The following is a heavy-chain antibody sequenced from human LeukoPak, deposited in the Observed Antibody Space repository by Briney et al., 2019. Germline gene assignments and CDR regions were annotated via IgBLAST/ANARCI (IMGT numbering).Heavy chain of an antibody. CDR2: IYYSGST. V-gene: IGHV4-30-4*01. CDR1: GGSISSGDYY. J-gene: IGHJ4*02. D-gene: IGHD2-2*01. Sequence: SQTLSLTCTVSGGSISSGDYYWSWIRQPPGKGLEWIGYIYYSGSTYYNPSLKSRLTISLDTSKNQFSLRLSSVTAADTAVYYCARGDQLPYYFDYWGQGTLVTVSS. CDR3: ARGDQLPYYFDY.